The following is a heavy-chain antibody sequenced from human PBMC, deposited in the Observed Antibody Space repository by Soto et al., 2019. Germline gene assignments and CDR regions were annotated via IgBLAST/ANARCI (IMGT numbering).Heavy chain of an antibody. V-gene: IGHV1-18*01. CDR1: GYTFTSYG. Sequence: ASVKVSCKASGYTFTSYGISWVRQAPGQGLEWMGWISAYNGNTNYAQKLQGRVTMTTDTSTSTAYMELRSLRSDDTAVYYCARAVHRNYYYCYYMDVWGKGTTVTVPS. CDR3: ARAVHRNYYYCYYMDV. CDR2: ISAYNGNT. J-gene: IGHJ6*03.